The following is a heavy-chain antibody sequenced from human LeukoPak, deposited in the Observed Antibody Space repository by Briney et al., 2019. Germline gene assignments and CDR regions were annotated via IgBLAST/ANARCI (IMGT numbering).Heavy chain of an antibody. V-gene: IGHV3-74*01. J-gene: IGHJ4*02. D-gene: IGHD3-22*01. CDR1: GFSFSSDW. CDR2: INTDGSST. CDR3: ARDSRATYYSKTLDY. Sequence: GGSLRLSCVASGFSFSSDWMHWVRQAPGKGLVWVSRINTDGSSTNYAASVNGRSTISRDTATNTLYLQMSSLRAEDPAVYYCARDSRATYYSKTLDYWGQGPLVTVSS.